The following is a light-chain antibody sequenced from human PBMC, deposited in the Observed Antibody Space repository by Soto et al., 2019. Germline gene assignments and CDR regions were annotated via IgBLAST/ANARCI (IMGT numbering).Light chain of an antibody. V-gene: IGLV2-14*01. Sequence: QSALTQPASVPGSPGQSITVSCTGTSSDVGGYNYVSWYQQHPGKAPKLMIYDVSNRPSGVSNRFPGSKSGNTASLTISGLQAEDEADYYCSSYTSSSTPYVFGTGTKVTVL. CDR3: SSYTSSSTPYV. J-gene: IGLJ1*01. CDR1: SSDVGGYNY. CDR2: DVS.